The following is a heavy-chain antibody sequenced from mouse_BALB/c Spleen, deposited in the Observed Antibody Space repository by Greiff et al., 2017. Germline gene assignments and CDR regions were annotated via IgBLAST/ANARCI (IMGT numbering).Heavy chain of an antibody. CDR3: ARDPFDY. CDR1: GFNIKDYY. Sequence: EVQLQQSGAELVRSGASVKLSCTASGFNIKDYYMHWVKQRPEQGLEWIGWIDPENGDTEYAPKFQGKATMTADTSSNTAYLQLSSLTSEDTAVYYCARDPFDYWGQGTTLTVSS. J-gene: IGHJ2*01. CDR2: IDPENGDT. V-gene: IGHV14-4*02.